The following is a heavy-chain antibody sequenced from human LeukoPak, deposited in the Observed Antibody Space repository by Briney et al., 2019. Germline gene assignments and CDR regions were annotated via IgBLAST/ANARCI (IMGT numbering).Heavy chain of an antibody. Sequence: SLRLSCAASGFTFDDYAMHWVRQAPGKGLEWVSGISWNSGSIGYADSVKGRFTISRDNAKNSLYLQMNSLRAEDTALYYCAKVPPGVLIGYYFDYWGQGTLVTVSS. CDR3: AKVPPGVLIGYYFDY. D-gene: IGHD2/OR15-2a*01. CDR1: GFTFDDYA. CDR2: ISWNSGSI. J-gene: IGHJ4*02. V-gene: IGHV3-9*01.